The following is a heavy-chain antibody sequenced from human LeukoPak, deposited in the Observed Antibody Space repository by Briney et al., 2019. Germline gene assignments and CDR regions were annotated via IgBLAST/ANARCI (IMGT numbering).Heavy chain of an antibody. J-gene: IGHJ4*02. V-gene: IGHV1-2*02. CDR1: GYTFTDYY. D-gene: IGHD2-2*01. Sequence: ASVKVSCKASGYTFTDYYMHWVRQAPGQGFEWMGWINPNDGDTNYAQKFQGRVTMTRDTSISTAHMEVSRPRSDDTAVYYCARANFLYCSSSTCLFDYWGQGTLVTVSS. CDR3: ARANFLYCSSSTCLFDY. CDR2: INPNDGDT.